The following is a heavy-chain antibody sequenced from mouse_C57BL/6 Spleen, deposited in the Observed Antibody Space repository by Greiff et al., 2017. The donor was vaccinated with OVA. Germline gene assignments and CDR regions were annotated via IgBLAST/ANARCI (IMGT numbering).Heavy chain of an antibody. V-gene: IGHV5-4*01. J-gene: IGHJ4*01. CDR1: GFTFSSYA. CDR2: ISDGGSYT. CDR3: ARDLSYDYDAMDY. Sequence: EVHLVESGGGLVKPGGSLKLSCAASGFTFSSYAMSWVRQTPEKRLEWVATISDGGSYTYYPDNVKGRFTISRDNAKNNLYLQMSHLKSEDTAMYYCARDLSYDYDAMDYWGQGTSVTVSS.